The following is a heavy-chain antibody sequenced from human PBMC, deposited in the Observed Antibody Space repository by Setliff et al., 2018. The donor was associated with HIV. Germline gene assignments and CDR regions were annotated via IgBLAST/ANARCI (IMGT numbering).Heavy chain of an antibody. CDR3: ARGSSYGPGDY. V-gene: IGHV4-38-2*01. Sequence: PSETLSLTCSVSGHSIRSGYYWGWIRQPPGKGLEWTGSIYHSGKTYYNPSLKSRLTISVDTSKNQFSLKLSSVTAADTAVYYCARGSSYGPGDYWGQGTLVTVSS. CDR1: GHSIRSGYY. J-gene: IGHJ4*02. CDR2: IYHSGKT. D-gene: IGHD5-18*01.